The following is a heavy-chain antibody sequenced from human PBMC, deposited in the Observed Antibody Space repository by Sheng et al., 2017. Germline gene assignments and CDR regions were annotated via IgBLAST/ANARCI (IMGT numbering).Heavy chain of an antibody. CDR1: GGTFSSYA. Sequence: QVQLVQSGTEVKKPGSSVKVSCKASGGTFSSYAISWVRQAPGQGLEWMGGIIPIFGTANYAQKFQGRVTITTDESTSTAYMELSSLRSEDTAVYYCARDNGSCYSSCLPSHYWGQGTPGHRLL. V-gene: IGHV1-69*05. J-gene: IGHJ4*02. CDR3: ARDNGSCYSSCLPSHY. CDR2: IIPIFGTA. D-gene: IGHD2-15*01.